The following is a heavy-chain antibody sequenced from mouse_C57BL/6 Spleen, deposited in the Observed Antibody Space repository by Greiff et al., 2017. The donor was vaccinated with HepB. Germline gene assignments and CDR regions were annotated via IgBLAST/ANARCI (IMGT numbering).Heavy chain of an antibody. CDR3: ARRGRRGAMDY. Sequence: VQLQQPGAELVMPGASVKLSCKASGYTFTSYWMHWVKQRPGQGLEWIGEIDPSDSYTNYNQKFKGKSTLTVDKSSSTAYMQLSSLTSEDSAVYYCARRGRRGAMDYWGQGTSVTVSS. CDR1: GYTFTSYW. CDR2: IDPSDSYT. V-gene: IGHV1-69*01. J-gene: IGHJ4*01.